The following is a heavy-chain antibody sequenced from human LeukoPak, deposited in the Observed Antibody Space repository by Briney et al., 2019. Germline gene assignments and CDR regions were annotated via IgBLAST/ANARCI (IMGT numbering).Heavy chain of an antibody. Sequence: SETLSLTCAVYGGSFSGYYWSWIRQPPGKGPEWIGEINHSRGTGYNPSLRSRVTISQDTSKNQFSLKLTSVTAADTAVYYCARGLGEGYPDSWGQGTLVIVSS. D-gene: IGHD1-1*01. CDR3: ARGLGEGYPDS. V-gene: IGHV4-34*01. J-gene: IGHJ4*02. CDR2: INHSRGT. CDR1: GGSFSGYY.